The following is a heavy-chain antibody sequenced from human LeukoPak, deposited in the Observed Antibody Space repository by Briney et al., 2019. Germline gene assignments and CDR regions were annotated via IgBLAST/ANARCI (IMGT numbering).Heavy chain of an antibody. CDR3: AKDRPCTTCSPSDY. Sequence: PGGSLRLSCAASGFTFSKYSMSWVRQAPGEGLEWVSSIGGSGSNTYYADSVKGRFTISRDNSKNTLSLQMNSLRADDTAVYYCAKDRPCTTCSPSDYWGQGTLVTVSS. CDR1: GFTFSKYS. D-gene: IGHD2-2*01. V-gene: IGHV3-23*01. CDR2: IGGSGSNT. J-gene: IGHJ4*02.